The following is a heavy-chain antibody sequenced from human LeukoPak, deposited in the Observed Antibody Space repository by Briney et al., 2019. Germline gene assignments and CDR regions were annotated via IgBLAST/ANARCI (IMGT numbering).Heavy chain of an antibody. J-gene: IGHJ4*02. CDR2: INWNGGST. CDR1: GFTFDDYG. V-gene: IGHV3-20*04. CDR3: ARGHYHILTGPLPFDY. D-gene: IGHD3-9*01. Sequence: GGSLRLSCAASGFTFDDYGLSWVRQAPGKGLEWVSTINWNGGSTGYADSVKGRFTISRGNAKNSLYLQMNSLRAEDTAVYYCARGHYHILTGPLPFDYWGQGTLVTVSS.